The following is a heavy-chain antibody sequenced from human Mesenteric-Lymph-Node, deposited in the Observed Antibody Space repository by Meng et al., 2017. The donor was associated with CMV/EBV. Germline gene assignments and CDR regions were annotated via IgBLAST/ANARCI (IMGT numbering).Heavy chain of an antibody. V-gene: IGHV4-34*01. Sequence: QQWGAGLVKPSETRSLTIAVYSGSFSGYNKIWIRRPPGKGLEWIGEINHSRSTNYNPSLKSRVTIPVNTSKNQFSLKLNTVTGADTAVYYCAKHQRWLKSEGGFNYWGQGTLVTVSS. J-gene: IGHJ4*02. CDR2: INHSRST. CDR3: AKHQRWLKSEGGFNY. CDR1: SGSFSGYN. D-gene: IGHD4-23*01.